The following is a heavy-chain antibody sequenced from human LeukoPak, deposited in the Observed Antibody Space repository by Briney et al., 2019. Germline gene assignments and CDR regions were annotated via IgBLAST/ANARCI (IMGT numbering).Heavy chain of an antibody. CDR2: INHSGST. D-gene: IGHD3-9*01. CDR1: GGSFSGYY. Sequence: SETLSLTCAVYGGSFSGYYWSWIRQPPGKGLEWIGEINHSGSTNYNPSLKSRVTISVDTSKNQFSLKLSSVTAADTAVYYCARHVLRYFDWDSWGQGTLVTVSS. V-gene: IGHV4-34*01. J-gene: IGHJ4*02. CDR3: ARHVLRYFDWDS.